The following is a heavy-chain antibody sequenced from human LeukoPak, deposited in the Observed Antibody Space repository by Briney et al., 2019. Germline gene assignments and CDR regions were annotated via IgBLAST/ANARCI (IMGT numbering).Heavy chain of an antibody. CDR2: INPNSGGT. J-gene: IGHJ4*02. D-gene: IGHD6-19*01. CDR3: ARVGHSSGWYGGAGY. Sequence: GASVKVSCKASGYTFTGYYMHWVRQAPGQGLEWMGWINPNSGGTNYAQKFQGRVTITRDTSISTAYMELSRLRSDDTAVYYCARVGHSSGWYGGAGYWGQGTLVTVSS. CDR1: GYTFTGYY. V-gene: IGHV1-2*02.